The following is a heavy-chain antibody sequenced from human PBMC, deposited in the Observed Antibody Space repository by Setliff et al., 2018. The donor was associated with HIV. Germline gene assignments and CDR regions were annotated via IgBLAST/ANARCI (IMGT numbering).Heavy chain of an antibody. Sequence: GASVKVSCKASGVTFNYSFITWVRRAPGQGLEWMGGVVPTIHEATYAQKFQGRVTITADESATTVYMEMSGLTSEDTAIYYCARGADASGYFYREYFQHWGQGTLVTVSS. CDR1: GVTFNYSF. V-gene: IGHV1-69*13. CDR2: VVPTIHEA. J-gene: IGHJ1*01. D-gene: IGHD3-22*01. CDR3: ARGADASGYFYREYFQH.